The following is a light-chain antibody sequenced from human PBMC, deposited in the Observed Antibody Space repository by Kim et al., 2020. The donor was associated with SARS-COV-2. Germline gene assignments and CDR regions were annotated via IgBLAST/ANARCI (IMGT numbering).Light chain of an antibody. J-gene: IGLJ2*01. CDR1: SLSSYY. CDR3: QSRDSGGNVV. CDR2: GRN. Sequence: SSELTQDPAVSVALGQTVRITCQGDSLSSYYATWYQQKPRQAPLLVIFGRNNRTSGIPDRFSGSTSGNTASLTISGAQAEDEADFYCQSRDSGGNVVFGGGTQLTVL. V-gene: IGLV3-19*01.